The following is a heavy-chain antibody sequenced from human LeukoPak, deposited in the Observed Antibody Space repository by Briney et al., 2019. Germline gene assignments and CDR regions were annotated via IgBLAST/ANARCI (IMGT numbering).Heavy chain of an antibody. CDR3: ARVGLGLFAPDY. Sequence: GGSLRLSCVASGFTFNSYSMNWVRQTPGKGLEWVSYITATTGIITYADSVKGRFTVSGDNAENSVYLQMTSLRAEDTAVYYCARVGLGLFAPDYWGQGTLVSVSS. D-gene: IGHD3-10*02. CDR2: ITATTGII. V-gene: IGHV3-48*01. CDR1: GFTFNSYS. J-gene: IGHJ4*02.